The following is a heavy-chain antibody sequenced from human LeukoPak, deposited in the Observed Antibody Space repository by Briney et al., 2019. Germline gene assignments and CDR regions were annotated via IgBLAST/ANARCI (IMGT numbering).Heavy chain of an antibody. CDR1: GYTFTGYY. Sequence: ASVKVSCKASGYTFTGYYMHWVRQAPGQGLEWMGWINPNSGSTNYAQKFQGRVTMTRDTSISTAYMELSRLRSDDTAVYYCARDGFWSAPNWFDPWGQGTLVTVSS. CDR3: ARDGFWSAPNWFDP. V-gene: IGHV1-2*02. J-gene: IGHJ5*02. CDR2: INPNSGST. D-gene: IGHD3-3*01.